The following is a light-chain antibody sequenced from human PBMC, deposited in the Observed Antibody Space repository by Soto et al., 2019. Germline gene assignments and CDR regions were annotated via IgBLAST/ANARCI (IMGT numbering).Light chain of an antibody. CDR2: GAS. V-gene: IGKV3-20*01. J-gene: IGKJ1*01. Sequence: EIVLTQSPGTLSLSLGEGATLSCRASQSVSSSYLAWYQQKPGQAPRLLIYGASSRAAGIPDRFSGSGSGTDFTLTISRLEPEDFAVYYCQQYGSSPRTFGQGTKVEIK. CDR3: QQYGSSPRT. CDR1: QSVSSSY.